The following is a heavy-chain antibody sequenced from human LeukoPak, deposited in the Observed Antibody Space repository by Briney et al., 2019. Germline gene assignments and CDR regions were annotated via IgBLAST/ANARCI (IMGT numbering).Heavy chain of an antibody. CDR3: ARGKAARRTNWFDP. CDR1: GYTFTSYD. CDR2: MNPNSGNT. J-gene: IGHJ5*02. Sequence: ASVKVSCKASGYTFTSYDINWVRQAPGQGLEWMGWMNPNSGNTGYAQKFQGGVTMTRNTSISTAYMELSSLRSEDTAVYYCARGKAARRTNWFDPWGQGTLVTVSS. D-gene: IGHD6-6*01. V-gene: IGHV1-8*01.